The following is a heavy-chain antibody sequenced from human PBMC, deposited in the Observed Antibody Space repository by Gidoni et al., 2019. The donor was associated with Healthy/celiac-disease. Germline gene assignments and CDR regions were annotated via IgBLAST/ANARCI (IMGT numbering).Heavy chain of an antibody. V-gene: IGHV3-11*06. CDR2: ISSSSSYT. CDR3: ACSSGSYYRVNWFDP. D-gene: IGHD1-26*01. J-gene: IGHJ5*02. CDR1: GFTFRDYY. Sequence: QVQLVESGGGLVKHGGSLRLSCAASGFTFRDYYMSWIRQAPGKGLEWVSYISSSSSYTNYADSVKGRFTISRDNAKNSLYLQMNSLRAEDTAVYYCACSSGSYYRVNWFDPWGQGTLVTVSS.